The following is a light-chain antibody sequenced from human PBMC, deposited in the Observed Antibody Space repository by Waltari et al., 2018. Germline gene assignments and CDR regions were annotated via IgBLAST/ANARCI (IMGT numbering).Light chain of an antibody. CDR1: NSYVGAYDY. CDR2: DVN. J-gene: IGLJ1*01. Sequence: QSDLTQPRSVSGSPGQPVNIPCTGPNSYVGAYDYYLWYQQHPGKAPKLIILDVNQRPSGVPDRFFGSKSGDTASLAISGLQAEDEADYYCCSYAGNYGFVFGTATKVTVL. CDR3: CSYAGNYGFV. V-gene: IGLV2-11*01.